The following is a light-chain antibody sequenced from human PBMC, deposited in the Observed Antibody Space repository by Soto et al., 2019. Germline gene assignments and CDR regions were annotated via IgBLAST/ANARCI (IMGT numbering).Light chain of an antibody. V-gene: IGKV3-15*01. CDR2: GAS. J-gene: IGKJ1*01. Sequence: EIVLTQSPVTLSVSPGERATLSCRASQSVSSNLAWYQQKPGQAPRLLIYGASTRATGIPARFSGSGSGTDFTLTISGLQREDFATYYCQQSYSTPPWTFGQGTKVDI. CDR1: QSVSSN. CDR3: QQSYSTPPWT.